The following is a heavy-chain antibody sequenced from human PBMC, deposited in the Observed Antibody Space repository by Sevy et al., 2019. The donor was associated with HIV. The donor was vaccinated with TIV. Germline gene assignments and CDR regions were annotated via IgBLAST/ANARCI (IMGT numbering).Heavy chain of an antibody. Sequence: GGSLRLSCSASRFTFSRYEMNWVRQAPGKGLEWIAFISSSGSNIYYADSVKGRFAISRDNARNSLFLQMNSLRVEDTAVYYCARTILGYYFDYWGLGALVTVSS. CDR2: ISSSGSNI. J-gene: IGHJ4*02. V-gene: IGHV3-48*03. CDR1: RFTFSRYE. CDR3: ARTILGYYFDY. D-gene: IGHD3-3*01.